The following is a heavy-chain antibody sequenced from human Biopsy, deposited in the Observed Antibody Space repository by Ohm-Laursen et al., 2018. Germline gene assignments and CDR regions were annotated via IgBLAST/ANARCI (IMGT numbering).Heavy chain of an antibody. CDR2: ISHSSGPT. D-gene: IGHD6-19*01. CDR3: VRLEAGLFDAFDI. J-gene: IGHJ3*02. CDR1: GFTFSTYE. Sequence: SLRLSCTASGFTFSTYEMNWVRQAPGKGLEWISFISHSSGPTNYADSVRGRFTISRDNAKNALYLQMNSLRVEETAFYYCVRLEAGLFDAFDIWGRGTTVTVSS. V-gene: IGHV3-48*03.